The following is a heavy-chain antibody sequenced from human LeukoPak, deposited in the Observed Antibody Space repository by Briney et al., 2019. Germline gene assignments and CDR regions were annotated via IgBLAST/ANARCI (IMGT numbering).Heavy chain of an antibody. V-gene: IGHV1-18*01. CDR3: ARDACSSTSCYTNWFDP. CDR1: GYTFTSYG. Sequence: ASVTVSCKASGYTFTSYGITWVRQAPGQGLEWMGWISAYNGNTNYAQKLQGRVTMTTDTSTSTAYMELRSLRSDDTAVYYCARDACSSTSCYTNWFDPWGQGTLVTVSS. J-gene: IGHJ5*02. CDR2: ISAYNGNT. D-gene: IGHD2-2*02.